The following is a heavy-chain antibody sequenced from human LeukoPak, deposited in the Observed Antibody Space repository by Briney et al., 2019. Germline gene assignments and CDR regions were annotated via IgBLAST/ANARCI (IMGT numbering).Heavy chain of an antibody. Sequence: GGSLRLSCVASGFTFTDYFMSWVRQAPGKGLEWVASIKHNGGEKYYVDSVKGRFTISRGNAKNSLYLEMSSLRVEDTAVYYCARDRGWRSSGYYLYHFDYWGQGTLVTFAS. V-gene: IGHV3-7*01. CDR2: IKHNGGEK. D-gene: IGHD3-22*01. J-gene: IGHJ4*02. CDR1: GFTFTDYF. CDR3: ARDRGWRSSGYYLYHFDY.